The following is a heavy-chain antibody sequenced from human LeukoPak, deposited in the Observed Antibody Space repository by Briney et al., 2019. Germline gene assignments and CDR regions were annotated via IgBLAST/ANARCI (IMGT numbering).Heavy chain of an antibody. CDR1: GYTFTSYD. D-gene: IGHD5-24*01. CDR3: ARAGGDGYNSYYYYMDV. J-gene: IGHJ6*03. V-gene: IGHV1-8*03. CDR2: MNPNSGNT. Sequence: ASVKVSCKASGYTFTSYDINWVRQATGQGLEWMGWMNPNSGNTGYAQKFQGRVTITRNTSISTAYMELSSLRSEDTAVYYCARAGGDGYNSYYYYMDVWGKGTTVTVSS.